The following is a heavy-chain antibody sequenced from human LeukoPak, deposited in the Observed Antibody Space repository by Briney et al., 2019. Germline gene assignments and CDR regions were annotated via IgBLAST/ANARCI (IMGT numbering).Heavy chain of an antibody. Sequence: GGSERLSCAASGFTFSTFSMNWVRQAPGKGLEWVSHISGGSSNIFYSDSVKGRFTISSDNAKNSMYVQKNSLRDEDTVVYYCAREWAGLFDYWGQGT. CDR3: AREWAGLFDY. D-gene: IGHD1-26*01. CDR2: ISGGSSNI. J-gene: IGHJ4*02. V-gene: IGHV3-48*02. CDR1: GFTFSTFS.